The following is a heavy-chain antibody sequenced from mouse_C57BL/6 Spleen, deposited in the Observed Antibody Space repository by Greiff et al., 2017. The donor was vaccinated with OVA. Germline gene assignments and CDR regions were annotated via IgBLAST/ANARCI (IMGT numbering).Heavy chain of an antibody. J-gene: IGHJ1*03. CDR3: ARDGLLRYFDV. D-gene: IGHD2-3*01. Sequence: EVQLQQSGPELVKPGASVKMSCKASGYTFTDYNMHWVKQSHGKSLEWIGYINPNNGGTSYNQQFKGKATLTVNKSSSTAYMELRSLTSEDSAVYYCARDGLLRYFDVWGTGTTVTVSS. CDR2: INPNNGGT. V-gene: IGHV1-22*01. CDR1: GYTFTDYN.